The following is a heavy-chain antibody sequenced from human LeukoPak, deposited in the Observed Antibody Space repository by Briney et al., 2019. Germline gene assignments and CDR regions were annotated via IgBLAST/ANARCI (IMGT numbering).Heavy chain of an antibody. J-gene: IGHJ4*02. CDR1: GFTVSSNY. CDR3: AKTTTDYGDYRSY. CDR2: IYSAGSI. Sequence: GGSLRLSCAASGFTVSSNYMSWVRQAPGKGLEWVSTIYSAGSIHYADSVRGRFTISRDNSNDTLYLQMTSLRAADTAVYYCAKTTTDYGDYRSYWGLGTLVTVSS. V-gene: IGHV3-53*01. D-gene: IGHD4-17*01.